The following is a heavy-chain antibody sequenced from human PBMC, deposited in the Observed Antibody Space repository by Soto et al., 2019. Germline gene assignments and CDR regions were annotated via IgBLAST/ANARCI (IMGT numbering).Heavy chain of an antibody. V-gene: IGHV1-18*01. CDR3: ASFLHGAPYS. CDR1: GYTFTSYG. Sequence: QVQLVQSGAEVKKPGASVKVSCKASGYTFTSYGISWVRQAPGQGLEWMGWISAYNGNTNHAQKLQGRVPMTTDTSPTPAYLELRSLRSDATAVYSSASFLHGAPYSLRPGPLVTVSS. J-gene: IGHJ5*01. D-gene: IGHD3-3*01. CDR2: ISAYNGNT.